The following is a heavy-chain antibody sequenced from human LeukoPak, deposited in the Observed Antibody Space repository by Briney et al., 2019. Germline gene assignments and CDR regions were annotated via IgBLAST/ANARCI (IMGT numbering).Heavy chain of an antibody. Sequence: SETPSLTCTVSGGSPSGHYWCWIRQPPGERLEWIGYVSYTGRTKYNPSLQSRVTISIETSKSQFSLKLTSVTSADTAVYSRARLLDNDISGDPDTFDVWGQGTTVIVSS. D-gene: IGHD3-22*01. CDR2: VSYTGRT. J-gene: IGHJ3*01. CDR3: ARLLDNDISGDPDTFDV. V-gene: IGHV4-59*11. CDR1: GGSPSGHY.